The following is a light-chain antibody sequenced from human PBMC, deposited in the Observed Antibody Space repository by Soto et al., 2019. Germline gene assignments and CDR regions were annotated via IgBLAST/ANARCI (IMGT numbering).Light chain of an antibody. CDR1: SSDVGGYNF. Sequence: QSALTQPRSVSGSPGQSVTISCTGTSSDVGGYNFVSWYQHHPGKAPKLMIYNVIQQPSGVPDRFSASKSGNTASLTISGLQDEDEADYYCCSYAGSYTYVFGTGTKLTVL. J-gene: IGLJ1*01. V-gene: IGLV2-11*01. CDR2: NVI. CDR3: CSYAGSYTYV.